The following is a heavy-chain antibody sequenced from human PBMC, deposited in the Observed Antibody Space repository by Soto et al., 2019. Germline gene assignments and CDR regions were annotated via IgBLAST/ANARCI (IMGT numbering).Heavy chain of an antibody. CDR3: ARADTAMGVLLRASYYYYGMDV. CDR2: IIPIFGTA. Sequence: ASVKVSCKSSGGTFSSYAISWVRQAPGQGLEWMGGIIPIFGTANYAQKFQGRVTITADESTSTAYMELSSLRSEDTAVYYCARADTAMGVLLRASYYYYGMDVWGQGTMVTVSS. CDR1: GGTFSSYA. J-gene: IGHJ6*02. D-gene: IGHD5-18*01. V-gene: IGHV1-69*13.